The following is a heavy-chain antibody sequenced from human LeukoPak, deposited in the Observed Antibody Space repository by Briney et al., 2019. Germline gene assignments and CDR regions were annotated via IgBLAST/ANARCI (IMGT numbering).Heavy chain of an antibody. Sequence: KAGGSLRLSCAASGFTLSDYYMSWLRQAPGKGAEWVSYISSSGSTIDYADSVKGRFTISRDNAKNSLYLQMNSLRAEDTAVYFCASGTYYFDFWGQGTLVTVSS. CDR2: ISSSGSTI. J-gene: IGHJ4*02. CDR3: ASGTYYFDF. V-gene: IGHV3-11*01. D-gene: IGHD1-26*01. CDR1: GFTLSDYY.